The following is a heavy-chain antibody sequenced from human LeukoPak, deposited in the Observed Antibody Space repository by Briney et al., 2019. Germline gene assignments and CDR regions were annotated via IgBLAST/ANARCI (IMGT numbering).Heavy chain of an antibody. CDR1: GYTLTNYY. J-gene: IGHJ4*02. CDR3: ARGDFGSGSYEL. D-gene: IGHD3-10*01. Sequence: ASVKVSCKASGYTLTNYYIHWVRQAPGQGLEWMGIINPSGGGTSYAQKFQGRVIMTTDTSTSSVFMELSSLRSEDTAVYYCARGDFGSGSYELWGQGTLVSVSS. CDR2: INPSGGGT. V-gene: IGHV1-46*01.